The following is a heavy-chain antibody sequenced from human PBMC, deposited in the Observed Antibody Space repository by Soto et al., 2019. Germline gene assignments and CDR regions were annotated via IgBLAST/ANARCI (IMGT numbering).Heavy chain of an antibody. Sequence: GGSLRLSCAASGFTVSSNYMSWVRQAPGKGLEWVSVIYRGGNTYYADSVKGRFTISRDNSKNTLYLQMNSLRAEDTAVYYCARRTTSGYSYGSVAFDIWGQGTMVTVSS. CDR2: IYRGGNT. CDR3: ARRTTSGYSYGSVAFDI. D-gene: IGHD5-18*01. CDR1: GFTVSSNY. V-gene: IGHV3-53*01. J-gene: IGHJ3*02.